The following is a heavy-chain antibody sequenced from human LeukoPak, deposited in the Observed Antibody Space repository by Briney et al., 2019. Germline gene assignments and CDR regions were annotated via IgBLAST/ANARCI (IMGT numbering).Heavy chain of an antibody. CDR3: AKDSLYSSSWYGVNWLDP. CDR2: ISYDGSNT. D-gene: IGHD6-13*01. Sequence: GRSLRLSCAASGFFFSSYGMHWVRQAPGKGLEWVAFISYDGSNTYYADSVKGRITISRDNSKDTLYLQMNSLRTEDTAVYYCAKDSLYSSSWYGVNWLDPWGQGTLVTVSS. J-gene: IGHJ5*02. CDR1: GFFFSSYG. V-gene: IGHV3-30*18.